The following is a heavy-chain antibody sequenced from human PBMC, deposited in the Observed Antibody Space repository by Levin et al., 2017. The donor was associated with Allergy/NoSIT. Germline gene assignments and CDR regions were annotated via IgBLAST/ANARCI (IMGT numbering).Heavy chain of an antibody. Sequence: SCAASGFTFSDYYMSWIRQAPGKGLEWVSYISSSSSYTNYADSVKGRFTISRDNAKNSLYLQMNSLRAEDTAVYYCASRVYCSGGSCYLPDAFDIWAKGQWSPSLQ. CDR1: GFTFSDYY. D-gene: IGHD2-15*01. V-gene: IGHV3-11*03. CDR2: ISSSSSYT. CDR3: ASRVYCSGGSCYLPDAFDI. J-gene: IGHJ3*02.